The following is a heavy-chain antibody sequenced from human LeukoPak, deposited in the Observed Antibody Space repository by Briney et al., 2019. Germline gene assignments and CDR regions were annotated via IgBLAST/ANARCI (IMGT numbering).Heavy chain of an antibody. D-gene: IGHD2-2*02. V-gene: IGHV1-69*05. CDR3: TRAALPAAIRSLTSNWYDP. J-gene: IGHJ5*02. Sequence: ASVKVSCKASGGTFSSYSISWVRQAPGQGLEWMGGIIPIFDTANYAQKFQGRVTITTDESTNTAYMELSSLRSDDTAVYYCTRAALPAAIRSLTSNWYDPWGQGTLATVSS. CDR1: GGTFSSYS. CDR2: IIPIFDTA.